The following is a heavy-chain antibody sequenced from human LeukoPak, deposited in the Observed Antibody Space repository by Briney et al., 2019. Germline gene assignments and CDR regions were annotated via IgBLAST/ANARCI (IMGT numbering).Heavy chain of an antibody. CDR2: VKPNSGGT. V-gene: IGHV1-2*02. CDR3: ARVGYSSAWSNFDY. J-gene: IGHJ4*02. Sequence: ASVKVSCKASGYTFTDYYIHWVRQAPGQGLEWMGWVKPNSGGTNYAQKVQGRVTMTSDTSISTAYMELSRLTSDDTAVYYCARVGYSSAWSNFDYWGQGTLVTVSS. D-gene: IGHD6-19*01. CDR1: GYTFTDYY.